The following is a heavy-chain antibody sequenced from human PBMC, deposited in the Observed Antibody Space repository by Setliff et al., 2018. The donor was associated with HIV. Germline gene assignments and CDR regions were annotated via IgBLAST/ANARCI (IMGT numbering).Heavy chain of an antibody. CDR1: GGSFSGNY. Sequence: PSETLSLTCAVYGGSFSGNYWSWIRQPPGKGLEWIGDINHGGSTNYNPSLKSRVTISVDMSKNQISLKLSSVTAAGTAVYYCARASGDTSKFVNYYYYYMDVWGKGTTVTVS. CDR2: INHGGST. CDR3: ARASGDTSKFVNYYYYYMDV. J-gene: IGHJ6*03. V-gene: IGHV4-34*01. D-gene: IGHD6-19*01.